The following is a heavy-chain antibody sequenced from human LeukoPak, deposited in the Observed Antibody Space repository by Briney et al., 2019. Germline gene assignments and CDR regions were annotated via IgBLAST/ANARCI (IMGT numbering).Heavy chain of an antibody. D-gene: IGHD3-9*01. CDR3: ARQYYDILTGYLDYFDY. J-gene: IGHJ4*02. Sequence: GGSLRLSCAASGFTFSSYAMHWVRQAPGKGLEWVAVISYDGSNKYYADSVKGRFTISRDNSKNTLHLQMNSLRAEDTAVYYCARQYYDILTGYLDYFDYWGQGTLVTVSS. CDR2: ISYDGSNK. V-gene: IGHV3-30-3*01. CDR1: GFTFSSYA.